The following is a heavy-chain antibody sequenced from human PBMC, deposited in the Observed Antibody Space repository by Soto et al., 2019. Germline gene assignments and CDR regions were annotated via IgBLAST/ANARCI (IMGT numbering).Heavy chain of an antibody. J-gene: IGHJ6*02. D-gene: IGHD3-22*01. V-gene: IGHV3-33*01. Sequence: GSLRLSCAAYGFTFSHHAMHWVRQAPGKGLEWVAVIWNDGSEKYYADSVKGRFTISRDNSKNTVYLQMNSLRAEDTAVYYCARAEGMIIVVSLFMDVWGQGTTVTVSS. CDR3: ARAEGMIIVVSLFMDV. CDR2: IWNDGSEK. CDR1: GFTFSHHA.